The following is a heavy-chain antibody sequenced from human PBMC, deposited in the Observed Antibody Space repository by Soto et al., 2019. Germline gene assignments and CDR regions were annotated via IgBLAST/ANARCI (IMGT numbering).Heavy chain of an antibody. D-gene: IGHD6-19*01. CDR3: ATSRISIAVAGETEYYFDY. CDR1: GYIFTGYY. Sequence: ASVKVSCKASGYIFTGYYMHWVRPAPGQGLEWMGWINPNSGDTNYTQKFQGWVTMTRDTSISTAYMELSRLRSDDTAVYYCATSRISIAVAGETEYYFDYWGQGTLVTVSS. CDR2: INPNSGDT. J-gene: IGHJ4*02. V-gene: IGHV1-2*04.